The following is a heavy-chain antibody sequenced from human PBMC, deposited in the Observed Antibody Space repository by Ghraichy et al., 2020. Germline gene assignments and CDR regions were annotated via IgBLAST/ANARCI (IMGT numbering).Heavy chain of an antibody. CDR3: ARVPQLRGSYNLKAQANAFDI. CDR1: GGSFSGYY. J-gene: IGHJ3*02. V-gene: IGHV4-34*01. CDR2: INHSGST. D-gene: IGHD1-26*01. Sequence: SETLSLTCAVYGGSFSGYYWSWIRQPPGKGLEWIGEINHSGSTNYNPSLKSRVTISVDTSKNQFSLKLSSVTAADTAVYYCARVPQLRGSYNLKAQANAFDIWGQGTMVTVSS.